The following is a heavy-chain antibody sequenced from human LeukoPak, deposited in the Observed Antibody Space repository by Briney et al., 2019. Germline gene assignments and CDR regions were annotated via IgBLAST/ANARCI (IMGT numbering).Heavy chain of an antibody. D-gene: IGHD6-19*01. V-gene: IGHV3-23*01. CDR1: GFTFDDYG. Sequence: GGSLRLSCATAGFTFDDYGMHWVRQAPGKGLEWVSAISGSGGSTYYADSVKGRFTISRDNSKNTLYLQMNSVRVEDTAIYYCAGGSGWLFGTWGQGTLVTVSS. CDR2: ISGSGGST. J-gene: IGHJ5*02. CDR3: AGGSGWLFGT.